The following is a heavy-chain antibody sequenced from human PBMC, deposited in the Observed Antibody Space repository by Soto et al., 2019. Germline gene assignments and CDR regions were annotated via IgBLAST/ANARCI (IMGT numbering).Heavy chain of an antibody. Sequence: GGSLRLSCAASGFTFSSYAMSWVRQAPGKGLEWVSAISGSGGSTYCADSVKGRFTISRDNSKNTLYLQMNSLRAEDTAVYYCAKDQSVTTTRGNAFDIWGQGTMVTVS. D-gene: IGHD4-17*01. CDR3: AKDQSVTTTRGNAFDI. V-gene: IGHV3-23*01. CDR1: GFTFSSYA. CDR2: ISGSGGST. J-gene: IGHJ3*02.